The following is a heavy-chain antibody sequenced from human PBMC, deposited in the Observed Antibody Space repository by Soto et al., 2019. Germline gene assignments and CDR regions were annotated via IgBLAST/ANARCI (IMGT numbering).Heavy chain of an antibody. J-gene: IGHJ4*02. CDR1: GYTFTSYY. CDR2: INPSGGST. Sequence: ASVKVSCKASGYTFTSYYMHWVRQAPGQGLEWMGIINPSGGSTTYAQKFQGRVTMTRDNSKNTVSLHMNSLRAEDTALYYCAKDRPRRTSGYFFDYWGQGTPVTVSS. D-gene: IGHD1-1*01. CDR3: AKDRPRRTSGYFFDY. V-gene: IGHV1-46*01.